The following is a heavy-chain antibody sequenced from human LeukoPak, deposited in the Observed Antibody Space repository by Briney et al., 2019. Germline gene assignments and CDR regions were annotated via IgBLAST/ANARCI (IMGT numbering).Heavy chain of an antibody. CDR3: ARQEAMGYLYEGLDY. CDR2: ISYNGGRK. CDR1: GFTFNTYA. D-gene: IGHD3-22*01. J-gene: IGHJ4*02. Sequence: GGSLRLSCVASGFTFNTYAIHWVRQAPGKGLEWVALISYNGGRKEYAESVKGRFTIDRDNSRNTVFLQMNSLRPDDTAVYSWARQEAMGYLYEGLDYWGQGTLVTVFS. V-gene: IGHV3-30*03.